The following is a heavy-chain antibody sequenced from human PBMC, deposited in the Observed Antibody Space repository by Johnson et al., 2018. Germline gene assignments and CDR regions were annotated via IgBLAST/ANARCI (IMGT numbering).Heavy chain of an antibody. CDR1: GFSFMSYW. D-gene: IGHD1-26*01. CDR3: AKDYHRQMGATGAFDY. V-gene: IGHV3-74*01. J-gene: IGHJ4*02. Sequence: VQLQESGGGLVQPGGSLRLSSAASGFSFMSYWMHWVRQPPGKGLVWVSRIKSDGSSTSYADSVNGRFSISRDNSKNTLYLQMNSLRAEDTAIYYCAKDYHRQMGATGAFDYWGQGTLVTVSS. CDR2: IKSDGSST.